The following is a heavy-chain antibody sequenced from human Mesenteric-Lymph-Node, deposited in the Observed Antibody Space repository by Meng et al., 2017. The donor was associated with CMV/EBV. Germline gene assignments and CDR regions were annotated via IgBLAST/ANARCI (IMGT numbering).Heavy chain of an antibody. CDR2: TNWNGDRT. Sequence: CAGSGVTFDDYGMTWVSQAPGKGLEWVSGTNWNGDRTGYADSVKGRFTISRDNAKNSLYLQMNSLRAEDTALYYCATVDYINYYFDYWGQGTLVTVSS. J-gene: IGHJ4*02. V-gene: IGHV3-20*04. CDR1: GVTFDDYG. CDR3: ATVDYINYYFDY. D-gene: IGHD4-11*01.